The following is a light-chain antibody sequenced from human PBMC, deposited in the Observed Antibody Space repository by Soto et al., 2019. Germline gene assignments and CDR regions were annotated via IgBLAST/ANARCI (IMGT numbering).Light chain of an antibody. Sequence: QSVLTQPPSASGTPGQRVTMSCSGSNSNIGSNTVSWYQHLPGTAPKLLIYNNNRRPSGVPDRFSGSKSGTSASLAISGLQSEDEADYYGAAWDDSLNGLWVFGGGTKLTVL. CDR1: NSNIGSNT. CDR2: NNN. J-gene: IGLJ3*02. CDR3: AAWDDSLNGLWV. V-gene: IGLV1-44*01.